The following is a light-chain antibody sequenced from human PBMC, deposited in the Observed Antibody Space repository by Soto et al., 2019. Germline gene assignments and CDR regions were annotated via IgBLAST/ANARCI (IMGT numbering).Light chain of an antibody. CDR3: QHYKTWPPYT. J-gene: IGKJ2*01. CDR2: GAS. Sequence: EIVMTQSPATLSVSPGERATLSCRASQSINNNLAWYQQKPGQAPSLLIYGASSRATGVPARFSGSGSGTEFTRTISSLQSDDFAVYYCQHYKTWPPYTFGQGTKLEIK. V-gene: IGKV3-15*01. CDR1: QSINNN.